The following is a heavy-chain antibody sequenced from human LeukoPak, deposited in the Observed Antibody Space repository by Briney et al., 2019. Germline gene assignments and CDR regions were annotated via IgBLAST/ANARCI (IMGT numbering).Heavy chain of an antibody. Sequence: KPGGSLRLSCAASGFTFSSYSMNWVRQAPGKGLEWVSSISSSSSYIYYADSVKGRFTISRDNSKNTLYLQMNSLRAEDTAVYYCAKDLIPSRYSGTKRGFDYWGQGTLVTVSS. J-gene: IGHJ4*02. CDR3: AKDLIPSRYSGTKRGFDY. D-gene: IGHD1-26*01. CDR2: ISSSSSYI. V-gene: IGHV3-21*04. CDR1: GFTFSSYS.